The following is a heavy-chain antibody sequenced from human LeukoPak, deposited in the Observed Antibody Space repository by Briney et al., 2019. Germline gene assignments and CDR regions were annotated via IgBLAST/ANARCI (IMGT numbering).Heavy chain of an antibody. D-gene: IGHD6-13*01. CDR1: GFTFSNAW. V-gene: IGHV3-15*01. J-gene: IGHJ4*02. CDR2: IKSKTDGETT. CDR3: ARQQLVLDY. Sequence: PGGSLRLSCAASGFTFSNAWMSWVRQAPGKGLERVGHIKSKTDGETTDYAAPVKGRFTISRDDSRNTLYLQMNSLKTEDTAVYYCARQQLVLDYWGQGTVVTVSS.